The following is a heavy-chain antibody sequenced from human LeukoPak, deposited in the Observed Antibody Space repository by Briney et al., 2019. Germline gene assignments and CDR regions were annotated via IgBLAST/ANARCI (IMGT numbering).Heavy chain of an antibody. CDR3: ARSPRSYYYYMGV. CDR2: INWNGGST. V-gene: IGHV3-20*04. CDR1: GFTFDDYG. J-gene: IGHJ6*03. Sequence: GGSLRLSCAASGFTFDDYGMSWVRQAPGKGLEWVSGINWNGGSTGYADSVKGRFTISRDNAKNSLYLQMNSLGAEDTALYYCARSPRSYYYYMGVWGKGTTVTVSS.